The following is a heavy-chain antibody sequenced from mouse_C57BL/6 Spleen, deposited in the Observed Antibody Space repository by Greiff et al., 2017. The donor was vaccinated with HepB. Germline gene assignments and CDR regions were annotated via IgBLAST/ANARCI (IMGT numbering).Heavy chain of an antibody. J-gene: IGHJ4*01. CDR2: IYPYNGVS. Sequence: VQLKESGPELVKPGASVKISCKASGYSFTGYYMHWVKQSHGNILDWIGYIYPYNGVSSYNQKFKGKATLTVDKSSSTAYMELRSLTSEDSAVYYCAIYDYDRRYAMDYWGQGTSVTVSS. CDR1: GYSFTGYY. D-gene: IGHD2-4*01. CDR3: AIYDYDRRYAMDY. V-gene: IGHV1-31*01.